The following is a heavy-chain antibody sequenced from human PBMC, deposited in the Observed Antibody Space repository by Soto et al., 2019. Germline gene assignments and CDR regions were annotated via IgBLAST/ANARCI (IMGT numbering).Heavy chain of an antibody. CDR2: ISSNGGST. CDR1: GFTFSSYA. V-gene: IGHV3-64*01. D-gene: IGHD2-8*01. Sequence: SLRLSCAASGFTFSSYAMHWVRQAPGKGLEYVSAISSNGGSTYYANSVKGRFTISRDNSKNTLYLQMGSLRAEDMAVYYCARDRGYCTNGVCYARYYMDVWGKGTTVTVSS. J-gene: IGHJ6*03. CDR3: ARDRGYCTNGVCYARYYMDV.